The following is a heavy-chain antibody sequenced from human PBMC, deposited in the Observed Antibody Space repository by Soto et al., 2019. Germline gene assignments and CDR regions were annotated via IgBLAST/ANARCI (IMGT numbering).Heavy chain of an antibody. CDR3: AKDGAAGAVMGV. V-gene: IGHV3-21*06. D-gene: IGHD6-13*01. CDR1: GLIFSNYG. CDR2: ISSGGEYI. J-gene: IGHJ6*02. Sequence: EVLLVESGGGLVKPGGSLRLSCTASGLIFSNYGMNWVRQAAGKRPEWVSSISSGGEYIDYADSVKGGHTISRDDANNILFLQLPRLGVEDTAVYYCAKDGAAGAVMGVWGQGTTVTVSS.